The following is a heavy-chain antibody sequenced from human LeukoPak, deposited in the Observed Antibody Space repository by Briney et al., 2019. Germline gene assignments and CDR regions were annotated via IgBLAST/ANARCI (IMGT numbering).Heavy chain of an antibody. V-gene: IGHV1-8*03. Sequence: ASVKVSCKASGYTFTSYDINWVRQATGQGLEWMGWMNPNSGNTGYAQKFQGRVTITRNTSISTAYMELSSLRSEDTAVYYCARAGITMVRGVIAFDAFDIWGQGTMVTVSS. J-gene: IGHJ3*02. CDR3: ARAGITMVRGVIAFDAFDI. D-gene: IGHD3-10*01. CDR2: MNPNSGNT. CDR1: GYTFTSYD.